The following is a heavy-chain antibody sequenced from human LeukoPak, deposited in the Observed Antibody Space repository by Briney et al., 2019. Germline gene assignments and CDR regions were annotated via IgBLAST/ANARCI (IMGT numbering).Heavy chain of an antibody. CDR2: ISNSGDNT. CDR1: GFTFSSYA. CDR3: AKKFYLYLDV. Sequence: GGSLRLSCAASGFTFSSYAMSWVRQDPGKGLEWVSAISNSGDNTYYADSVKGRFNISRDNSKDTLYLQMNSLRAEDTAVYYCAKKFYLYLDVWGQGTTVTVSS. V-gene: IGHV3-23*01. D-gene: IGHD2/OR15-2a*01. J-gene: IGHJ6*02.